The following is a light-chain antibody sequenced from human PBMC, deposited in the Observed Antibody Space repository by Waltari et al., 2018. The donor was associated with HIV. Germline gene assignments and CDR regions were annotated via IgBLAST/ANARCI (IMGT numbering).Light chain of an antibody. CDR3: TSYAGSNNLL. V-gene: IGLV2-8*01. J-gene: IGLJ2*01. Sequence: QSALTQPPSASGSPGQSVTISCTGTSSDVGGYNYVSWYQQHQGKAPKLMIFEVNKRPAGVPDRFFGSKSGNTASLTGSGLQAEDEADYYCTSYAGSNNLLFGGGTKLIVL. CDR2: EVN. CDR1: SSDVGGYNY.